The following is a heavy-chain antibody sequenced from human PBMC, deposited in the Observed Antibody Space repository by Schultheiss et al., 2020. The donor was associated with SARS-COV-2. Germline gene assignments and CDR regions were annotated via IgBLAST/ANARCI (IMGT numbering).Heavy chain of an antibody. J-gene: IGHJ4*02. CDR2: ISYDGSNK. D-gene: IGHD3-22*01. CDR3: AKATYYDSSGYYLAY. V-gene: IGHV3-30*18. Sequence: GESLKISCAASGFTFSSYGMHWVRQAPGKGLEWVAVISYDGSNKYYADSVKGRFTISRDNSKNTLYLQMNSLRAEDTAVYYCAKATYYDSSGYYLAYWGQGTLVTVSS. CDR1: GFTFSSYG.